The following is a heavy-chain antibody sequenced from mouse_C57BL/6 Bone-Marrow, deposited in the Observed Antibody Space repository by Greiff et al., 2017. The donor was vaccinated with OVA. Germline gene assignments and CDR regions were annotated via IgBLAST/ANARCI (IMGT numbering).Heavy chain of an antibody. Sequence: QVQLKQSGAELVRPGTSVKMSCKASGYTFTNYWIGWAKQRPGHGLEWIGDIYPGGGYTNYNEKFKGKATLTADKSSSTAYMQFSSLTSEDSAIYYCARYYGSSYDDWGQGTTLTVSS. CDR3: ARYYGSSYDD. CDR2: IYPGGGYT. J-gene: IGHJ2*01. D-gene: IGHD1-1*01. CDR1: GYTFTNYW. V-gene: IGHV1-63*01.